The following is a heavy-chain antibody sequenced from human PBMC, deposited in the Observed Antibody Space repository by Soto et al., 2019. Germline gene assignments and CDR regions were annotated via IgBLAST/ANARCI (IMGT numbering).Heavy chain of an antibody. CDR1: GFTFSDYY. Sequence: GGSLRLSCAASGFTFSDYYMRWIRQAPGKGLEWVSYISSSGSTIYYADSVKGRFTISRDNAKNSLYLQMNSLRAEDTAVYYCARERTYYYDSSGYELGYWGQGTLVTVSS. D-gene: IGHD3-22*01. CDR3: ARERTYYYDSSGYELGY. CDR2: ISSSGSTI. V-gene: IGHV3-11*01. J-gene: IGHJ4*02.